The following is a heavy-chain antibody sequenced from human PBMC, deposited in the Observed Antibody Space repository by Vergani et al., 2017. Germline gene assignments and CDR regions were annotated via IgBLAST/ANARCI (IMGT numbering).Heavy chain of an antibody. CDR1: GFTFSSYS. D-gene: IGHD3-22*01. J-gene: IGHJ4*02. Sequence: EVQLVESGGGLVKPGGSLRLSCAASGFTFSSYSMNWVRQTPGKGLEWVSSISSSISYIYYADSVKDRFTISRDNAKNSLYLQMNSLRAEDTAVYYCAREIPVSYYYDSSGQDDYWGQGTLVTVSS. CDR2: ISSSISYI. V-gene: IGHV3-21*01. CDR3: AREIPVSYYYDSSGQDDY.